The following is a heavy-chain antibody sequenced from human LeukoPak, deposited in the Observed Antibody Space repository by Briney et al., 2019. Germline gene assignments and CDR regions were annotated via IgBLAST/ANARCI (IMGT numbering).Heavy chain of an antibody. CDR3: AKERAILELDY. CDR1: GFTFDDYA. D-gene: IGHD1-1*01. V-gene: IGHV3-9*01. J-gene: IGHJ4*02. Sequence: ALRLSCAASGFTFDDYAMHWVRQAPGKGLEWVSGISRNSGSIGYADSVKGRFTISRDNAKNSLYLQMNSLRAEDTALYYCAKERAILELDYWGQGTLVTVSS. CDR2: ISRNSGSI.